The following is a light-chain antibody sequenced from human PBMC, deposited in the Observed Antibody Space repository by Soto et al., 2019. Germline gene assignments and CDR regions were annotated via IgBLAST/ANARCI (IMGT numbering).Light chain of an antibody. CDR1: SSDVGGYKY. CDR3: SSYTSSSTLPYV. CDR2: EVN. J-gene: IGLJ1*01. V-gene: IGLV2-14*01. Sequence: QSVLTQPASVSGSPGQSITVSCTGTSSDVGGYKYVSWYQHHPGRAPKLMIYEVNNRPSGVSHRFSGSKSGNTASLTISGLQAEDEADYYCSSYTSSSTLPYVFGTGTKVTVL.